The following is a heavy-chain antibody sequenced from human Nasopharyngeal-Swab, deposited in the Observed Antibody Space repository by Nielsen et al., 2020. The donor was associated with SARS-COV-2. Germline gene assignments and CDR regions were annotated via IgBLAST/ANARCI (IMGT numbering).Heavy chain of an antibody. CDR2: IIPIFGTA. Sequence: WVGQAPGQGLEWMGGIIPIFGTANYAQKFQGRVTITADESTSTAYMELNSLRAEDTAVYYCARGATVIHPLGFDYWGQGTLVTVSS. D-gene: IGHD4-17*01. J-gene: IGHJ4*02. V-gene: IGHV1-69*01. CDR3: ARGATVIHPLGFDY.